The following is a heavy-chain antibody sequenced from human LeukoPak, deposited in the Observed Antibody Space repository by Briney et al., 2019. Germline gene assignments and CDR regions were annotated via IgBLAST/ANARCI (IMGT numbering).Heavy chain of an antibody. CDR1: GYTFTSYY. D-gene: IGHD2-15*01. V-gene: IGHV1-46*01. J-gene: IGHJ5*02. CDR2: INPSGGST. Sequence: ASVEVSCKASGYTFTSYYMHWVRQAPGQGLEWMGIINPSGGSTSYAQKFQGRVTMTRDTSTSTVYMELSSLRSEDTAVYYCARASEYCSGGSCYTKYNWFDPWGQGTLVTVSS. CDR3: ARASEYCSGGSCYTKYNWFDP.